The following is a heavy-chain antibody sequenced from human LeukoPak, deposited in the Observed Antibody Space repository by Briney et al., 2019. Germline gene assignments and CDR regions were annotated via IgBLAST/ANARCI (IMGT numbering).Heavy chain of an antibody. D-gene: IGHD1-26*01. CDR3: AKDRRGGSYYAATLDI. J-gene: IGHJ3*02. CDR2: ISDSGDIT. Sequence: PSGGSLRLSCAASGFTFSSYAMSWVRQAPGKGLEWVSGISDSGDITYYADSVKGRFTISRDNSKNTLYVQMNSLRVEDTAVYFCAKDRRGGSYYAATLDIWGPGAMVTVSS. CDR1: GFTFSSYA. V-gene: IGHV3-23*01.